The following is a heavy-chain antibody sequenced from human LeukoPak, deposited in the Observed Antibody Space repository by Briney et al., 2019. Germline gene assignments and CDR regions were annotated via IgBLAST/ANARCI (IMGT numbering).Heavy chain of an antibody. CDR2: IYYGGST. V-gene: IGHV4-31*03. Sequence: SETLSLTCTVSGGSISSGGYYWSWIRQHPGKGLEWIGYIYYGGSTYYNPSLKSRITISVDTSKNQFSLKLSSVTAADTAVYYCARGRDGYNLRVSGAFDIWGQGTMVTVSS. CDR3: ARGRDGYNLRVSGAFDI. CDR1: GGSISSGGYY. D-gene: IGHD5-24*01. J-gene: IGHJ3*02.